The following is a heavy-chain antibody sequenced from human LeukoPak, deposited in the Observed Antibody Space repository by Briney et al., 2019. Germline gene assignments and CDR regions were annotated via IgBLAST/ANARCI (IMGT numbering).Heavy chain of an antibody. V-gene: IGHV1-2*04. Sequence: GASVKVSCKASGYTFTGYYMHWVRQAPGQGLEWMGWINPNSGGTNYAQKFQGWVTMTRDTSISTAYMELSRLRSDDTAVYYCARDVGNYDILTGRNWYFDLWGRGTLVTVSS. CDR2: INPNSGGT. CDR1: GYTFTGYY. J-gene: IGHJ2*01. CDR3: ARDVGNYDILTGRNWYFDL. D-gene: IGHD3-9*01.